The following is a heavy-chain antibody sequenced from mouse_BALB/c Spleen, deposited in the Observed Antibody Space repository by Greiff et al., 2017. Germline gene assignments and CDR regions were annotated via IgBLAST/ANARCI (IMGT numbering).Heavy chain of an antibody. CDR2: INPGSGGT. CDR1: GYAFTNYL. J-gene: IGHJ4*01. D-gene: IGHD2-14*01. CDR3: AAYYRYDAMDY. V-gene: IGHV1-54*01. Sequence: QVQLQQSGAELVRPGTSVKVSCKASGYAFTNYLIEWVKQRPGQGLEWIGVINPGSGGTNYNEKFKGKATLTADKSSSTAYMQLSSLTSDDSAVYFCAAYYRYDAMDYWGQGTSVTVSS.